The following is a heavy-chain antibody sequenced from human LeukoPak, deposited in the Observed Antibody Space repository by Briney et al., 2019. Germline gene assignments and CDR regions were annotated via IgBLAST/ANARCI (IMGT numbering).Heavy chain of an antibody. D-gene: IGHD3-10*01. Sequence: ASVKVSCKASGYTITSYDINWVRQATGQGLEWMGWMNPNSGNTGYAQKFQGRVTITRNTSISTAYMELSSLRSEDTAVYYCARNYYGSRSYPLVDYWGQGTLVTVSS. CDR2: MNPNSGNT. J-gene: IGHJ4*02. CDR1: GYTITSYD. V-gene: IGHV1-8*03. CDR3: ARNYYGSRSYPLVDY.